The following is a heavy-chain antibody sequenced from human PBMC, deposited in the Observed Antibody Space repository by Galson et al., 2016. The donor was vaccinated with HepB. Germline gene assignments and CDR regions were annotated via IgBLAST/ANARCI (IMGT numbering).Heavy chain of an antibody. CDR3: ASPLLLFRQKMYYYYGMDV. CDR2: IIPGFGTP. V-gene: IGHV1-69*13. J-gene: IGHJ6*02. D-gene: IGHD3-16*01. CDR1: AGTFNNLA. Sequence: SVKVSCKAAAGTFNNLAISWVRQAPGQGLEWMGVIIPGFGTPNYAQKFQGRGTITADEVTTTAYMELSSLRSEDSAVYYCASPLLLFRQKMYYYYGMDVWGQGTTVTVSS.